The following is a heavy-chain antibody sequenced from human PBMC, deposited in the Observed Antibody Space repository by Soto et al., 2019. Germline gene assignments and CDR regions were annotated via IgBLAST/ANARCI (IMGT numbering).Heavy chain of an antibody. CDR2: IWYDGSNK. J-gene: IGHJ4*02. V-gene: IGHV3-33*01. Sequence: QMHLVESGEGVVQPGRSLTLSCVASGFTFTSYGIHWVRQAPGKGLEWVAVIWYDGSNKYYGGSVKGRFSISRDNSKNTVYLQLNSLRAEDTAVYYCARDRRFLEWLDYWCQGTLVSVSS. CDR3: ARDRRFLEWLDY. CDR1: GFTFTSYG. D-gene: IGHD3-3*01.